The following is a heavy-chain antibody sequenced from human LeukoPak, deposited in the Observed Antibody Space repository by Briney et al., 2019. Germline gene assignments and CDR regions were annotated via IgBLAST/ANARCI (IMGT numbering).Heavy chain of an antibody. D-gene: IGHD5-18*01. CDR1: GGSFSGYY. Sequence: PSETLSLTCAVYGGSFSGYYWSWIRRPPGKGLEWIGEINHSGNSDYNPSLKSRVTISVDTSKNQFSLKLSSVTAADTAVYYCAGQPLNTAMLSYYFDYWGQGTLVTVSS. CDR2: INHSGNS. J-gene: IGHJ4*02. V-gene: IGHV4-34*01. CDR3: AGQPLNTAMLSYYFDY.